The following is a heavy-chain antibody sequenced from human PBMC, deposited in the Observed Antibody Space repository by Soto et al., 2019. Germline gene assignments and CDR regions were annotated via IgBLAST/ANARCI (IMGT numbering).Heavy chain of an antibody. Sequence: QVQLRESGPGLVKPSQTLSLTCTVSGGSINSGGYYWNWIRQHPGKGLEWIGYMYYSGSTYYTPFLWRRVITSADTFENHFSLKLSSVTAADTAVYFCARGYRQSGYSSSWVFDYWGQGTLVNVSS. V-gene: IGHV4-31*03. CDR3: ARGYRQSGYSSSWVFDY. J-gene: IGHJ4*02. CDR2: MYYSGST. CDR1: GGSINSGGYY. D-gene: IGHD6-13*01.